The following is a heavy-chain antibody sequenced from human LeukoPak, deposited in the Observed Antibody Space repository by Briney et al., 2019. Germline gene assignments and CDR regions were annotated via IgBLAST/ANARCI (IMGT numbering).Heavy chain of an antibody. D-gene: IGHD2-21*02. CDR3: ASPVVVTAANWFDP. V-gene: IGHV4-31*03. Sequence: PSQTLSLTCTVSGGSISSGGYYWSWIRQHPGTGLEWIGYIYYSGSTYYNPSLKSRVTISVDTSKNQFSLKLSSVTATDTAVYYCASPVVVTAANWFDPWGQGTLVTVSS. J-gene: IGHJ5*02. CDR1: GGSISSGGYY. CDR2: IYYSGST.